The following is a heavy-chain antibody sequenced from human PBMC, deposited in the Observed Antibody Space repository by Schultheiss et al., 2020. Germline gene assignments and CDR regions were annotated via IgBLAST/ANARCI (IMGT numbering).Heavy chain of an antibody. Sequence: ESLKISCAASGFTFSSYSMNWVRQAPGKGLEWVSSISSSSSYIYYADSVKGRFTISRDNAKNSLYLQMNSLRDEDTAVYYCARDLDGTGLFDPWGQGTLVTVSS. CDR2: ISSSSSYI. D-gene: IGHD3-10*01. J-gene: IGHJ5*02. V-gene: IGHV3-21*06. CDR1: GFTFSSYS. CDR3: ARDLDGTGLFDP.